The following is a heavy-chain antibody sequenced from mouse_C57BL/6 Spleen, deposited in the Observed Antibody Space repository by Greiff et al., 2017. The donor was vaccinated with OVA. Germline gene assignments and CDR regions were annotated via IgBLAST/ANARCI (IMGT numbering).Heavy chain of an antibody. CDR3: ARAGEYLDY. CDR1: GYTFTSYG. CDR2: IYPRSGNT. V-gene: IGHV1-81*01. Sequence: QVQLQQSGAELARPGASVKLSCKASGYTFTSYGICWVKQRTGQGLEWIGEIYPRSGNTYYNEKFKGQATLTADKANNKADLEMRRLTSEDTAVYFCARAGEYLDYWGQGTTLTVSS. J-gene: IGHJ2*01.